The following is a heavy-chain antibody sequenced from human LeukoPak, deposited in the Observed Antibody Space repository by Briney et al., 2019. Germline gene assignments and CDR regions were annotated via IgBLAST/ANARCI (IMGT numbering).Heavy chain of an antibody. CDR1: GFTFSSYG. CDR3: ARDGTELRFLDNFDY. V-gene: IGHV3-33*01. J-gene: IGHJ4*02. D-gene: IGHD3-3*01. Sequence: PGRSLRLSCAASGFTFSSYGMHWVRQAPGKGLEWVAVIWYDGSNKYYADSVKGRFTISRDNSKNTLYLQMNSLRAGDTAVYYCARDGTELRFLDNFDYWGQGTLVTVSS. CDR2: IWYDGSNK.